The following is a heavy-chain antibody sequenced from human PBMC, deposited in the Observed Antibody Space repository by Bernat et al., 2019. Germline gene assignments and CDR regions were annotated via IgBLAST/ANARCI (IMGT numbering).Heavy chain of an antibody. CDR2: IYYSGST. CDR3: ARRLKLLSTGDAFDL. Sequence: QVQLQESGPGLVKPSETLSLNCTVSGGSISSFYWTWIRQHPGKGLEWIGYIYYSGSTNYNPSLKSLVTISVDTSKNQFSLTLRSVTAADTAVYYCARRLKLLSTGDAFDLWGQGTMVTVSS. J-gene: IGHJ3*01. CDR1: GGSISSFY. D-gene: IGHD3-10*01. V-gene: IGHV4-59*08.